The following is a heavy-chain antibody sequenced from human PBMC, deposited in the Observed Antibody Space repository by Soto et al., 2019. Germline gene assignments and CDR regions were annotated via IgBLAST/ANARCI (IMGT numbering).Heavy chain of an antibody. Sequence: PSLPCTVSGGSISSVGYYCSCIRQHPGKGLELIGYIYYSGSTYYNPSLKSRVTISVDTSKNQFSLKLSSVTAADTAVYYCARVDTAMAIFDYWGQGTLVTVSS. CDR2: IYYSGST. D-gene: IGHD5-18*01. CDR1: GGSISSVGYY. V-gene: IGHV4-31*03. J-gene: IGHJ4*02. CDR3: ARVDTAMAIFDY.